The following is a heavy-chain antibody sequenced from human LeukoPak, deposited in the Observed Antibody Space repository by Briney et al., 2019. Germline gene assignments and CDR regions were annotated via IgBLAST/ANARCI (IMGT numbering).Heavy chain of an antibody. D-gene: IGHD2-8*02. J-gene: IGHJ4*02. V-gene: IGHV3-23*01. Sequence: GGTLRLSCAASGFTFSSYAMSWVRQAPGKGLEWVSAISGSGGSTYYADSVKGRFTISRDNSKNTLYLQMNSLRAEDTAVYYCAKDRKSGRVEDYWGQGTLVTVSS. CDR2: ISGSGGST. CDR1: GFTFSSYA. CDR3: AKDRKSGRVEDY.